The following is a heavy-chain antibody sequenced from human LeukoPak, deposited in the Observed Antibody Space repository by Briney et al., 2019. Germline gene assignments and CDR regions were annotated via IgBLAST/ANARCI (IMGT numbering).Heavy chain of an antibody. V-gene: IGHV3-48*03. J-gene: IGHJ4*02. CDR1: GLTFSSYE. Sequence: PGGSLRLSCAASGLTFSSYEMNWVRQAPGKGLEWVSYISSTGSTIFYADSVKGRFSISRDNAKNSLYLQMNSLRAEDTAVYYCARDQGGSYSFWGQGTLVTVSS. D-gene: IGHD1-26*01. CDR3: ARDQGGSYSF. CDR2: ISSTGSTI.